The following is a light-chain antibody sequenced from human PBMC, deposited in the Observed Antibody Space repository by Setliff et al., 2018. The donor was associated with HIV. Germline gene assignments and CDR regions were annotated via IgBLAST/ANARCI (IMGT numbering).Light chain of an antibody. CDR3: SSYAISNTLP. CDR1: SSDVGGYNY. Sequence: ALTQPASVSGSPGQSITISCTGTSSDVGGYNYVSWYQQHPGKAPKLIIYEVRNRPSGVSNRFSGSKSGNTASLTISGLQAEDEADYYCSSYAISNTLPFGTGTKVTV. CDR2: EVR. V-gene: IGLV2-14*01. J-gene: IGLJ1*01.